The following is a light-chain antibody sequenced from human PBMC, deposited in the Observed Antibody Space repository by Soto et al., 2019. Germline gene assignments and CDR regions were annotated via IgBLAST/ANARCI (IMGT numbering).Light chain of an antibody. CDR1: QSVPSY. CDR2: DIS. Sequence: EIVLTQFPATLSLSPGDRATLSCRASQSVPSYLAWYQQKLGQAPRLLVYDISNRATGIPARFTGSGSGTDITLTISSLEPEDSAVYYCQQRNAWPRNTFGQGTKLEI. V-gene: IGKV3-11*01. CDR3: QQRNAWPRNT. J-gene: IGKJ2*01.